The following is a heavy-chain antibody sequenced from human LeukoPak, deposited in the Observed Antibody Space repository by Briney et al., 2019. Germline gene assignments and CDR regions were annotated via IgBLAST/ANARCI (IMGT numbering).Heavy chain of an antibody. CDR2: ISAYNGNT. J-gene: IGHJ4*02. V-gene: IGHV1-18*01. CDR1: GYTFTSYG. Sequence: ASVKVSCKASGYTFTSYGISWVRQAPGQGLEWMGWISAYNGNTNYAQKLQGRVTMTTDTSTSTAYMELRSLRSDDTAVYYCASHYYYDSSGAFDYWGQGTLVTVSS. CDR3: ASHYYYDSSGAFDY. D-gene: IGHD3-22*01.